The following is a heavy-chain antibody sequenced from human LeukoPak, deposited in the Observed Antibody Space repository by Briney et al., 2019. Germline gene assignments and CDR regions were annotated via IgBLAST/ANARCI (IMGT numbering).Heavy chain of an antibody. CDR3: AKVGIQAVDSYVDY. J-gene: IGHJ4*02. CDR2: IYYSGST. Sequence: TASETLSLTCTVSGGSISSSSYYWGWIRQPPGKGLEWVGSIYYSGSTYYNPSLKSRVTISVDTPKNQFSLKLSSVTAADTAVYYCAKVGIQAVDSYVDYWGQGTLVTVSS. V-gene: IGHV4-39*07. CDR1: GGSISSSSYY. D-gene: IGHD3-16*01.